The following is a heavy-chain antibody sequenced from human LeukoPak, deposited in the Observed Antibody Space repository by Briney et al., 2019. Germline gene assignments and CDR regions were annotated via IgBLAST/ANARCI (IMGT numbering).Heavy chain of an antibody. CDR2: INWSGGST. Sequence: GGSLRLSCTASGFAFDEHGMSWVCQVPGKGLEWVSGINWSGGSTGYADPLRGRFTISRDNAKNSLYLQMDSLRAEDTALYYCARAPITRPFYFDYWGQGTLVTVSS. D-gene: IGHD3-10*01. CDR1: GFAFDEHG. V-gene: IGHV3-20*04. CDR3: ARAPITRPFYFDY. J-gene: IGHJ4*02.